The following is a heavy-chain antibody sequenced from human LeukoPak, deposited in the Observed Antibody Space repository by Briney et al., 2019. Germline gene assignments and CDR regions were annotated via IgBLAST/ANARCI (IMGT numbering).Heavy chain of an antibody. V-gene: IGHV4-59*08. D-gene: IGHD3-22*01. CDR2: IYYSGGT. J-gene: IGHJ4*02. CDR1: GGSISSYY. Sequence: TTSETLSLTCTVSGGSISSYYWSWIRQPPGKGLEWLGYIYYSGGTNYNPSLKSRVTISVDTSKKQFSLRLSSVTAADTAVYYCARRGGDSSGNFDYWGQGTLVTVSS. CDR3: ARRGGDSSGNFDY.